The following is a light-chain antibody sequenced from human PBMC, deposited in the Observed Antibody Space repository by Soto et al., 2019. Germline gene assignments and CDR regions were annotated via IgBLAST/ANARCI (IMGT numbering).Light chain of an antibody. J-gene: IGLJ2*01. CDR2: LNSDGSH. CDR1: SGHSSYA. V-gene: IGLV4-69*01. CDR3: QTWGTGIVV. Sequence: QPVLTQSPSASASLGASVKLTCTLSSGHSSYAIASHQQQPEKGPRYLMKLNSDGSHSKGDGIPDRFSGSSSGAERYLAISGLQSEDEADCYCQTWGTGIVVFGGGTKLTVL.